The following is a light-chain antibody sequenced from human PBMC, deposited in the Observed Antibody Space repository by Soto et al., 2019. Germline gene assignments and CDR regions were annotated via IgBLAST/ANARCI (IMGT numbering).Light chain of an antibody. Sequence: EGAALLNRVSQSVSNNLAWYHQTPGQAPRLLIYGASTRASGIPARFSGSGSGTEFTQTIRRLQSADFAFHLCQQYKIWPPVPFCQGTKVDIK. CDR2: GAS. J-gene: IGKJ1*01. CDR3: QQYKIWPPVP. V-gene: IGKV3-15*01. CDR1: QSVSNN.